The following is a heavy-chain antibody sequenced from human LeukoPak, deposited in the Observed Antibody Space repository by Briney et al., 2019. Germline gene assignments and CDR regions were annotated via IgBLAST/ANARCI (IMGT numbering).Heavy chain of an antibody. J-gene: IGHJ4*02. CDR3: ARDQRLAR. D-gene: IGHD6-6*01. CDR1: GFTFSSYS. CDR2: ISSSSSTI. V-gene: IGHV3-48*01. Sequence: GGSLRLSCAASGFTFSSYSMNWVRQAPGKGLEWVSYISSSSSTIYYADSVKGRFTISRDNAKNSLYLQMNSLRAEDTAVYYCARDQRLARWGQGTLVTVSS.